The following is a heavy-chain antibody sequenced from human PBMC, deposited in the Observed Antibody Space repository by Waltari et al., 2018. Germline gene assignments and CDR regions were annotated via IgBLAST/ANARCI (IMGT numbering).Heavy chain of an antibody. V-gene: IGHV5-51*01. CDR2: IHPDDSKP. J-gene: IGHJ4*02. CDR3: ARGVSRSSWSDY. Sequence: EVPLVQSGPEVKEPGETLKISCEGSGYSFATNWIGWVRQVPGKGLEWMGMIHPDDSKPYYSPSFQGQVTLSVDKSISTAYLQWSSLKASDTAIYYCARGVSRSSWSDYWGQGTLVTVSS. CDR1: GYSFATNW. D-gene: IGHD6-13*01.